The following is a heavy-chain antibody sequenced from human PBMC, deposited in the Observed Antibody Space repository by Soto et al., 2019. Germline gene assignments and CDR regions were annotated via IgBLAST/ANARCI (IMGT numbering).Heavy chain of an antibody. CDR1: GGPFSGYY. Sequence: PSETLSLTCAVYGGPFSGYYWSWIRQPPGKGLEWIGEINHSGSTNYNPSLKSRVTISVDTSKNQFSLKLSSVTAADTAVYYCARFSGGYPYYYYYGMDVWGQGTTVTVSS. V-gene: IGHV4-34*01. CDR3: ARFSGGYPYYYYYGMDV. D-gene: IGHD3-3*01. J-gene: IGHJ6*02. CDR2: INHSGST.